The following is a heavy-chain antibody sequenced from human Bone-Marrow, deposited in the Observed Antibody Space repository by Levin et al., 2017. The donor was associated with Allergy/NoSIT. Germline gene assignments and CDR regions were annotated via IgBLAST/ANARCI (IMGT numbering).Heavy chain of an antibody. V-gene: IGHV3-15*07. CDR3: TREYTWNGDDAFDI. J-gene: IGHJ3*02. CDR1: GFTFSDAW. CDR2: IKTETDGGTR. Sequence: SCEASGFTFSDAWMNWVRQAPGKGLEWVGRIKTETDGGTRDYAAPLKGRFIITRDDSKNTMYLQMNSLKTEDTGVYYCTREYTWNGDDAFDIWGQGTLVSVSS. D-gene: IGHD1-1*01.